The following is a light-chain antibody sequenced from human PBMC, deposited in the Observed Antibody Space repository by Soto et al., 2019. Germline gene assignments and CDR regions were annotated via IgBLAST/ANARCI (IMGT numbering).Light chain of an antibody. CDR2: AAS. Sequence: DIQMTQSPSSLSASVGDTVTITCRASQGIIDYLAWYQQRPGKVPNLLIYAASTLQTGVPSRFSGSGAGTDFTLTISSLQPEDVGTDYCQKYDSAPQTFGPGTKVEIK. CDR3: QKYDSAPQT. V-gene: IGKV1-27*01. J-gene: IGKJ1*01. CDR1: QGIIDY.